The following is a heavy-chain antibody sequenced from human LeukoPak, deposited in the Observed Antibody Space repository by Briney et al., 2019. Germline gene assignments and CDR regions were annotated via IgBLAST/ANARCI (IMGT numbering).Heavy chain of an antibody. V-gene: IGHV4-61*01. CDR2: IYYSGST. CDR3: ARETSQKGAHYMDV. J-gene: IGHJ6*03. CDR1: GYSISSGYY. D-gene: IGHD3-16*01. Sequence: SETLSLTCTVSGYSISSGYYWSWIRPPPGKGLEWIGYIYYSGSTNYNPSLKSRVTISVDTSKNQFSLKLSSVTAADTAVYYCARETSQKGAHYMDVWGKGTTVTISS.